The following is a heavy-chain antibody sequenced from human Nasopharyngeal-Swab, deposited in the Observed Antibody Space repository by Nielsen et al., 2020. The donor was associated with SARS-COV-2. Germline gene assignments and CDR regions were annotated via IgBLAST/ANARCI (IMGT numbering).Heavy chain of an antibody. CDR1: GYTFTSYY. Sequence: ASVKVSCKASGYTFTSYYMHWVRQAPGQGLEWMGIINPSGGNTSYAQKFQGRVTMTRDTSTSTVYMELSSLRSEDTAVYYCAREDYDTNFDYWGQGTLVTVSS. D-gene: IGHD4-17*01. CDR2: INPSGGNT. CDR3: AREDYDTNFDY. J-gene: IGHJ4*02. V-gene: IGHV1-46*01.